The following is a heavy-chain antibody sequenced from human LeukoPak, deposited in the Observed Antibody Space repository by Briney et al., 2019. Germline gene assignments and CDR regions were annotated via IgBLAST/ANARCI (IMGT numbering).Heavy chain of an antibody. D-gene: IGHD6-13*01. J-gene: IGHJ5*02. V-gene: IGHV4-59*01. CDR3: ARARRAAAALDWFDP. CDR2: IYYSGST. CDR1: GGSISSYY. Sequence: SETLSLTCTVSGGSISSYYWSWIRQPPGKGLEWIGYIYYSGSTNYNPSLKSRVTISVDTSKNQFSLKLSSVAAADTAVYYCARARRAAAALDWFDPWGQGTLVTVSS.